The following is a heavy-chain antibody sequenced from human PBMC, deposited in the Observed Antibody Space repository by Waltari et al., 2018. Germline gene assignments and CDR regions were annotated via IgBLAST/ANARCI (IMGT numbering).Heavy chain of an antibody. J-gene: IGHJ4*02. CDR1: GFTVSSNY. Sequence: EVQLVESGGGLVQPGGSLRLSCAASGFTVSSNYMSWVRQAPGKGLGWVSVIYSGGSTYYADSVKGRITISIENSKNTLDLQMNSLRAEDTAVYYCARWGDFDYWGQGTLVTVSS. V-gene: IGHV3-66*02. D-gene: IGHD3-16*01. CDR3: ARWGDFDY. CDR2: IYSGGST.